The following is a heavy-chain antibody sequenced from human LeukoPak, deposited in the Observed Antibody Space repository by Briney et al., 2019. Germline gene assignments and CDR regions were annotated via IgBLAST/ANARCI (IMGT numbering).Heavy chain of an antibody. Sequence: SQTLSLTCAISGDSVSSNSAAWNWIRQSPSRGLEWLGRTYYRSKWYNDYAVSVKSRITINPDTSKNQFSLQLNSVTPEDTAVYYCVRDLLGYCSGGSCQWDWFDPWGQGTLVTVSS. D-gene: IGHD2-15*01. CDR3: VRDLLGYCSGGSCQWDWFDP. CDR1: GDSVSSNSAA. V-gene: IGHV6-1*01. CDR2: TYYRSKWYN. J-gene: IGHJ5*02.